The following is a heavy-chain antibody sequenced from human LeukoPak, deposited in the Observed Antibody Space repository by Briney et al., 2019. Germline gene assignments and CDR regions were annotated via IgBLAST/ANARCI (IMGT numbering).Heavy chain of an antibody. CDR1: GGSFSGYY. Sequence: NPSETLSLTCAVYGGSFSGYYWSWIRQPPGKGLEWLGEINDNGRANYNPSLMSRVTVSVDTSKNQFSLRLTSVTATDTAVYYCARRWNYGRNYYIDVWGKGATVSVSS. J-gene: IGHJ6*03. V-gene: IGHV4-34*01. CDR2: INDNGRA. CDR3: ARRWNYGRNYYIDV. D-gene: IGHD1-7*01.